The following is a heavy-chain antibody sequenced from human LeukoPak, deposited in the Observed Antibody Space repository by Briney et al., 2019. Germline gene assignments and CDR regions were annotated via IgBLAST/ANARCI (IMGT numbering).Heavy chain of an antibody. CDR2: IKQDGSEK. J-gene: IGHJ4*02. V-gene: IGHV3-7*01. Sequence: GGSLRLSCVASGFTFRSYWMTWVRQAPGQGLEWVANIKQDGSEKYYVDSVKGRFTISRDNAKNSLYLQMNSLRAEDTAVYYCVGATKNLDYWGQGTLVTVPS. CDR3: VGATKNLDY. D-gene: IGHD1-26*01. CDR1: GFTFRSYW.